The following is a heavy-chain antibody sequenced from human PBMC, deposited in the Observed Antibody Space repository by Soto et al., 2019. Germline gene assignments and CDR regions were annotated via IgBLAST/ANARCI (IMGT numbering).Heavy chain of an antibody. Sequence: QLQLQESGPGLVKPSETLSLTCTVSGGSISSSSYYWGWIRQPPGKGLEWIGSIYYSGSTYYNPSLKSRVTISVDTSKHQFSLKLGSVTAADPAVYYCARLKAYCGGDCLYYFDYWGQGTLVTVSS. J-gene: IGHJ4*02. CDR3: ARLKAYCGGDCLYYFDY. CDR2: IYYSGST. V-gene: IGHV4-39*01. D-gene: IGHD2-21*02. CDR1: GGSISSSSYY.